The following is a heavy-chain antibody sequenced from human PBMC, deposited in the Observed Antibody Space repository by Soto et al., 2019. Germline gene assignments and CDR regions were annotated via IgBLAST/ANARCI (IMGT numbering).Heavy chain of an antibody. CDR2: IYYSGST. J-gene: IGHJ6*03. CDR1: GGSISSYY. Sequence: SETLSLTCTVSGGSISSYYWSWIRQPPGKGLEWIGYIYYSGSTNYNPSLKSRVTISVDTSKNQFSLKLSSVTAADTAVYYCARVGVAVAGRLGLPLGYYYYYMDVWGKGTTVTVSS. CDR3: ARVGVAVAGRLGLPLGYYYYYMDV. V-gene: IGHV4-59*01. D-gene: IGHD6-19*01.